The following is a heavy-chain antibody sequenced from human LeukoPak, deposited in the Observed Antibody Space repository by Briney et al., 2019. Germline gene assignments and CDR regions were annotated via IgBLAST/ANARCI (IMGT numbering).Heavy chain of an antibody. CDR3: ARPTFDFVSGSKDEGAFDI. Sequence: PGESLKISCQGSGYNFMTYGIAWVRPMPGKGLECMEIAFPGESDTRCSPSFQGQVTMSAAKSISTAYLQLTSLNPSDTAIYYCARPTFDFVSGSKDEGAFDIWGQGTMVTVSS. J-gene: IGHJ3*02. D-gene: IGHD3-10*01. V-gene: IGHV5-51*01. CDR2: AFPGESDT. CDR1: GYNFMTYG.